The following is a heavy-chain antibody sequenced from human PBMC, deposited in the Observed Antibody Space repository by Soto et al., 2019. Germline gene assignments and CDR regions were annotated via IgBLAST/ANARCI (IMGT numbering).Heavy chain of an antibody. V-gene: IGHV5-51*01. CDR1: GYSFTSYW. CDR3: ARGKEGCSGGSCYYDAFDI. D-gene: IGHD2-15*01. J-gene: IGHJ3*02. CDR2: IYPGDSDT. Sequence: GESLKISCKGSGYSFTSYWIGWVRQMPGKGLEWMGIIYPGDSDTRYSPSFQGQVTISADKSISTAYLQWSSLKASDTAVYYCARGKEGCSGGSCYYDAFDIWGQGTMVTVSS.